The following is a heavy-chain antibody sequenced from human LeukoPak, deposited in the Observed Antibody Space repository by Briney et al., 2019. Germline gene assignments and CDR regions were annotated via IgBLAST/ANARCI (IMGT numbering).Heavy chain of an antibody. D-gene: IGHD3-22*01. V-gene: IGHV4-59*08. CDR3: ARQFNYDSSGYPPPFDY. CDR2: IYYSGST. J-gene: IGHJ4*02. CDR1: GGSISSYY. Sequence: SETLSLTCTVSGGSISSYYWSWIRQPPGKGLEWIGYIYYSGSTNYNPSLKSRVTISVDTSKNQFSLKLSSVTAADTAVYYCARQFNYDSSGYPPPFDYWGQGTLATVSS.